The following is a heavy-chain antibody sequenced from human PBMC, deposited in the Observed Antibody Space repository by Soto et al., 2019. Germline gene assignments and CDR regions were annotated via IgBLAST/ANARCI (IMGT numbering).Heavy chain of an antibody. Sequence: PGESLKISCKGSGYSFTSYWISWVRQMPGKGLEWMGRIDPSDSYTNYSPSFQGHVTISADKSISTAYLQWSSLKASDTTMYYCATLAGYGESYFDYWGQGTLVTVSS. D-gene: IGHD4-17*01. J-gene: IGHJ4*02. V-gene: IGHV5-10-1*01. CDR1: GYSFTSYW. CDR2: IDPSDSYT. CDR3: ATLAGYGESYFDY.